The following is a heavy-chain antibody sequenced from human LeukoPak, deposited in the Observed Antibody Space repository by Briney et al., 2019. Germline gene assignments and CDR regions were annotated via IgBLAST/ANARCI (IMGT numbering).Heavy chain of an antibody. Sequence: PSGTLSLTCAVSGYSISSGYYWGWIRQPPGKGLEWIGSIYHSGSTYYNPSLKSRVTISVDTSKNQFSLKLSSVTAADTAVYYCSVAAAGIEDFQHWGQGTLVTVSS. CDR3: SVAAAGIEDFQH. V-gene: IGHV4-38-2*01. J-gene: IGHJ1*01. D-gene: IGHD6-13*01. CDR2: IYHSGST. CDR1: GYSISSGYY.